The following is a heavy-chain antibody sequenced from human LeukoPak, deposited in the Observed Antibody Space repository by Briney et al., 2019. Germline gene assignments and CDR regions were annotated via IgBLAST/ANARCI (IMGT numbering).Heavy chain of an antibody. J-gene: IGHJ6*03. CDR1: VYTFSDYD. CDR3: ARALAWGGSSYSYYYMDV. D-gene: IGHD1-26*01. V-gene: IGHV1-8*01. Sequence: GASVKVSCTASVYTFSDYDINWVRQAPGPSLEWMGWINPNSGNAGYAQKFQGRVTMTRNTSISTAYMELSSLRSEDTAVYYCARALAWGGSSYSYYYMDVWDKGTTVTVSS. CDR2: INPNSGNA.